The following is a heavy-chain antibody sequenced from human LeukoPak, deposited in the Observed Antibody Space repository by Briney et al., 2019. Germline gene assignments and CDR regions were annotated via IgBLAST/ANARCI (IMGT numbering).Heavy chain of an antibody. Sequence: GGSLRLSCTASGLSFSSFGMHWDRQAPGKGLEWVASLWYNGINKYYADSVKGRFTISRDNSKNTLYLQMDSLRAEDTAMFYCARARNNYDESGYSALDHWGKGTLVTVSS. J-gene: IGHJ4*02. CDR2: LWYNGINK. D-gene: IGHD3-3*01. CDR1: GLSFSSFG. CDR3: ARARNNYDESGYSALDH. V-gene: IGHV3-33*01.